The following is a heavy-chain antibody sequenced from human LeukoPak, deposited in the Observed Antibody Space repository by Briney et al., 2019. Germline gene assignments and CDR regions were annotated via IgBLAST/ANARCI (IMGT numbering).Heavy chain of an antibody. J-gene: IGHJ6*03. D-gene: IGHD6-13*01. CDR1: GYTFTGYY. CDR2: INPNSGGT. CDR3: ARGATAGRFSLRPTGAYYMDV. V-gene: IGHV1-2*02. Sequence: ASVKVSCKASGYTFTGYYMHWVRQAPVQGLEWMGWINPNSGGTNCAQKFQGRVTMTRDTSINTAYMELSSLRFDDTAVYYCARGATAGRFSLRPTGAYYMDVWGKGTTVTVSS.